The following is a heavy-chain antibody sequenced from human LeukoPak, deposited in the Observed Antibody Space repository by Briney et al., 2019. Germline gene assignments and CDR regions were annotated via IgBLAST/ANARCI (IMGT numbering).Heavy chain of an antibody. V-gene: IGHV4-4*07. CDR3: ARPGAYYYGSGSPLRAFDI. D-gene: IGHD3-10*01. CDR1: GGSISSYY. Sequence: SETLSLTCTVSGGSISSYYWSWIRQPAGKGLEWIGRIYTSGSTNYNPSLKSRVTMSVDTSKNQFSLKLSSVTAADTAVYYCARPGAYYYGSGSPLRAFDIWGQGTMVTVSS. CDR2: IYTSGST. J-gene: IGHJ3*02.